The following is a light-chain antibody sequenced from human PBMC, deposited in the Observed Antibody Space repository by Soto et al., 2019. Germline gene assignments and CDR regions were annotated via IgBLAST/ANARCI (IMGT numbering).Light chain of an antibody. CDR2: EGS. Sequence: QSALTQPASVSGSPGQSITISCTGTSSDVGGYNYVSWYQQHPGKAPKLIIYEGSKRPSGVSNRFSGSKSGNTASLTISGLQAEDEADYFCSSYVGDSAYAFGTGTKVTVL. CDR3: SSYVGDSAYA. J-gene: IGLJ1*01. V-gene: IGLV2-23*01. CDR1: SSDVGGYNY.